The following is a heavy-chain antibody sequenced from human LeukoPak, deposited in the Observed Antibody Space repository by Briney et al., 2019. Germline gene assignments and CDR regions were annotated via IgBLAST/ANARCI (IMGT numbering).Heavy chain of an antibody. CDR1: GFSLTTSGVG. CDR3: AHRRNADNGIDS. D-gene: IGHD1-14*01. CDR2: IYWDDDK. V-gene: IGHV2-5*02. Sequence: SGPTLVNPTQTLTLTSTFSGFSLTTSGVGVGWIHQPPGKALEWLALIYWDDDKRYSPSPKSRLTITKDTSKNQVVLTMTNMDPVDTATYYCAHRRNADNGIDSWGQGTLVTVSS. J-gene: IGHJ4*02.